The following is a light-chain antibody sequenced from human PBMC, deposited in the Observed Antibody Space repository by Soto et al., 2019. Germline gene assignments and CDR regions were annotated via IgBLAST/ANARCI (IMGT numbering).Light chain of an antibody. V-gene: IGKV3-20*01. CDR2: GAS. CDR1: QSVMSNY. CDR3: QQYGKLPIT. Sequence: IVLTHSPGTHSFSPGEIATLSFRASQSVMSNYVAWYHQKPGQAPRLLISGASTRAAGIPDRFSGSGSGTDFTLTISSLEPEDFAVYYCQQYGKLPITFGQGTRLEIK. J-gene: IGKJ5*01.